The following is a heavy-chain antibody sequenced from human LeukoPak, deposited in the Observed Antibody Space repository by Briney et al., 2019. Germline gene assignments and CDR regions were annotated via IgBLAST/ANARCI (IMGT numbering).Heavy chain of an antibody. D-gene: IGHD3-10*02. CDR1: GFTFSSYE. V-gene: IGHV3-48*03. Sequence: PGGSLTLSCAASGFTFSSYEMNWLRQAPGKGLEWVSYISSSGSTIYYAASVKGRFTISRDNAKNSLYLQMNSLRAEDTAVYYCAELGITMIGGVWGKGTTVTISS. J-gene: IGHJ6*04. CDR3: AELGITMIGGV. CDR2: ISSSGSTI.